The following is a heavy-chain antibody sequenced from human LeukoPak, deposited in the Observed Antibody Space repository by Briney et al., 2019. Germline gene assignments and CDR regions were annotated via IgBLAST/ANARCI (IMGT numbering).Heavy chain of an antibody. CDR1: GGSISSRNW. Sequence: SETLSLTCAVSGGSISSRNWWSWVRQPPGKGLEWIGEIYHSGSTNYNPSLKTRVTISVDKSKNQFSLKLSSVTAADTAVYYCARHRVVPAASYNWFDPWGQGTLVTVSP. CDR3: ARHRVVPAASYNWFDP. J-gene: IGHJ5*02. V-gene: IGHV4-4*02. CDR2: IYHSGST. D-gene: IGHD2-2*01.